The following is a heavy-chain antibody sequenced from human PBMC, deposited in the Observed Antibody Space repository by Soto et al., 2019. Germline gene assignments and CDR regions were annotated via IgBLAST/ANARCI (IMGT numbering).Heavy chain of an antibody. V-gene: IGHV3-48*01. Sequence: GGSLRLSCAASGFTFSSYSMNWVRQAPGKGLEWVSYISSSSSTIFYADSVKGRFTISRDNAKSSLYLQMNSLRAEDTALYYCARDPYTSGWFGSSFDSWGQGTLVTVSS. D-gene: IGHD6-19*01. CDR3: ARDPYTSGWFGSSFDS. CDR2: ISSSSSTI. J-gene: IGHJ4*02. CDR1: GFTFSSYS.